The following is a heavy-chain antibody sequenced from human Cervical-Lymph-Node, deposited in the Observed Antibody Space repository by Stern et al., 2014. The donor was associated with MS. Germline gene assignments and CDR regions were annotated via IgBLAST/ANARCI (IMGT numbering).Heavy chain of an antibody. J-gene: IGHJ4*02. CDR3: ARDTCRGGGCYFRY. CDR1: GFIFSSYA. Sequence: QEQLVESGGGVVQPGRSLRLSCAASGFIFSSYAMHWVRQAPGKGLDWVAFLSNEGSKQFYADSVKGRFTISRDNSNNTLYLQMNSLRPEDTAVYYCARDTCRGGGCYFRYWGQGILITVSS. V-gene: IGHV3-30-3*01. D-gene: IGHD2-15*01. CDR2: LSNEGSKQ.